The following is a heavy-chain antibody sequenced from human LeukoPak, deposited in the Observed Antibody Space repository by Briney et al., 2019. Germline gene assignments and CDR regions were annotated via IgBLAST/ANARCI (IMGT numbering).Heavy chain of an antibody. D-gene: IGHD1-26*01. V-gene: IGHV3-64*01. CDR2: ISNNGGST. J-gene: IGHJ4*02. Sequence: GGSLRLSCAASGFTFSSYALHWVRQAPGKGLEYVSAISNNGGSTYYANSVKGRFTISRDNSKNTLCLQMGSLRAEDMAVYYCTRSGGSPWAYYFDYWGQGTLVTVSS. CDR3: TRSGGSPWAYYFDY. CDR1: GFTFSSYA.